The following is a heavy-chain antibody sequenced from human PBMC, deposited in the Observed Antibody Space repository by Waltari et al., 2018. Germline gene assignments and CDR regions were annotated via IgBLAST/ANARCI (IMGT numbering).Heavy chain of an antibody. CDR2: IMAKAYGGTP. D-gene: IGHD1-20*01. J-gene: IGHJ4*02. V-gene: IGHV3-49*04. CDR3: TRENYNNPEI. Sequence: EVHLVESGGGLVQPGRSLRLSCAASGFIFGDYAMSWVRQAPGKGLEWVGFIMAKAYGGTPEYAASVKGRFTISRDDSEGIAYLQMNSLKTEDTAVYHCTRENYNNPEIWGQGILVTV. CDR1: GFIFGDYA.